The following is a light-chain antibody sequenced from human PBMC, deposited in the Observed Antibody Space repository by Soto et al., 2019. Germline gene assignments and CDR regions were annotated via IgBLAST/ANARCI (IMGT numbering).Light chain of an antibody. J-gene: IGKJ4*01. CDR1: QGISSW. CDR3: QQTKSFPLT. V-gene: IGKV1-12*01. Sequence: DIQMTQSPSSVSASXXXRVTITCRASQGISSWLTWYQQKPGKAPNLLMYAASNLQSGVPSRFSASGSGTDFSLTISSLQPEDFATYYCQQTKSFPLTFGGGTKVEIK. CDR2: AAS.